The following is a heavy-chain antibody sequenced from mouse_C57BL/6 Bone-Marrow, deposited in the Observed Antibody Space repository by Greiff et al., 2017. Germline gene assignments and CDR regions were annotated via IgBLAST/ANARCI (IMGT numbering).Heavy chain of an antibody. D-gene: IGHD1-1*01. J-gene: IGHJ2*01. Sequence: EVMLVESGGGLVQPGGSLKLSCAASGFTFSDYYMYWVRQTPEKRLEWVAYISNGGGRTYYPDTVKGRFTISRDNAKNTLYLQMSRLKSEDTAMYYCARHGITGGYFDYWGQGTTLTVSS. CDR1: GFTFSDYY. CDR2: ISNGGGRT. CDR3: ARHGITGGYFDY. V-gene: IGHV5-12*01.